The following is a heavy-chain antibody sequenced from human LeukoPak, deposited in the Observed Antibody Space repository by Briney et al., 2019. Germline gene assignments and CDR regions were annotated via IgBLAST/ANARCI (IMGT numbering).Heavy chain of an antibody. CDR1: GGSISSYY. V-gene: IGHV4-59*01. J-gene: IGHJ4*02. CDR3: ARGLSNGWSSPNFEY. D-gene: IGHD6-19*01. CDR2: VYYSGGT. Sequence: SETLSLTCTVSGGSISSYYWSWIRQPPGKALEWIGYVYYSGGTEYNPSLKSRVTISVDTSRNQFSLNLSSVTAADTAVYYCARGLSNGWSSPNFEYWGQGTLVTVSS.